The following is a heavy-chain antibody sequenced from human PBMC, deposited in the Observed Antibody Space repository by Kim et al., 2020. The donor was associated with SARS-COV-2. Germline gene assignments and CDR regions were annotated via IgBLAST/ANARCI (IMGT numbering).Heavy chain of an antibody. Sequence: SVKGRFSISRDNAKNSLYLQMNSLRAEDTAVYYCARDRAPRGAFYYGMDVWGQGTTVTVSS. J-gene: IGHJ6*02. CDR3: ARDRAPRGAFYYGMDV. V-gene: IGHV3-11*06.